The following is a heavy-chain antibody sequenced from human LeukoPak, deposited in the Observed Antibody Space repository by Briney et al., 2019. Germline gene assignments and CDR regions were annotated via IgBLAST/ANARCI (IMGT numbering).Heavy chain of an antibody. V-gene: IGHV1-46*01. CDR3: ARAGAAGRRFDY. Sequence: ASVKVSCKASGYTFTSYYMHWVRQAPGQGLEWMGIINPSGGSTSYAQKFQGRVTMTRDTSTSTVYMKVSSLRSEDTAVYYCARAGAAGRRFDYWGQGTLVTVSS. D-gene: IGHD6-13*01. CDR2: INPSGGST. J-gene: IGHJ4*02. CDR1: GYTFTSYY.